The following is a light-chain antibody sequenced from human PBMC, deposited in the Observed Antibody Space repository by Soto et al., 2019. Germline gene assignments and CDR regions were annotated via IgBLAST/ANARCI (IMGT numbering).Light chain of an antibody. CDR1: QSFSSY. V-gene: IGKV3-11*01. Sequence: EIVLTQSPATLSLSPGERATISCRASQSFSSYLAWYQQKPGQAPRLLIYDASNRATGIPARFSGSGSGTDFTVTISSLEHEDFAVYYCQQRSNWPPKYTFGQGTKLEIK. J-gene: IGKJ2*01. CDR2: DAS. CDR3: QQRSNWPPKYT.